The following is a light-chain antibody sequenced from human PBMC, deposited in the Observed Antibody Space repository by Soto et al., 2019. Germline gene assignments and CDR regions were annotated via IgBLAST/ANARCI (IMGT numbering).Light chain of an antibody. CDR2: AVS. CDR1: SSDVGGYNY. CDR3: SAYTTGKTLVV. V-gene: IGLV2-14*01. Sequence: QSVLTQPASVCGSPGQSITISCTGTSSDVGGYNYVSWYQQHPGRAPKLIIYAVSNRPSGVSNSFSGSKSGNTASLAISGLQAEDEADYYCSAYTTGKTLVVFAGGTKLTVL. J-gene: IGLJ2*01.